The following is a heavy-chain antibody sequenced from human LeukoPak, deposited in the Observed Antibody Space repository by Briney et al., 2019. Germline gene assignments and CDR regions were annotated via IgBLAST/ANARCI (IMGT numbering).Heavy chain of an antibody. CDR1: GFTFSSYE. J-gene: IGHJ4*02. D-gene: IGHD3-22*01. Sequence: GGSLRLSCAASGFTFSSYEMNWVRQAPGKGLEWVSYISSSGSTIYYADSVKSRFTISRDNAKNSLYLQMNSLRAEDTAVYYCARDFSYYYDSSGPAFDYWGQGTLVTVSS. CDR2: ISSSGSTI. V-gene: IGHV3-48*03. CDR3: ARDFSYYYDSSGPAFDY.